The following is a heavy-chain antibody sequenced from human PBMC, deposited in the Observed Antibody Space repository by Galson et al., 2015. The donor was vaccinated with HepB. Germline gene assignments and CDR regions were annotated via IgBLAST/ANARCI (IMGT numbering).Heavy chain of an antibody. V-gene: IGHV4-34*01. J-gene: IGHJ5*02. CDR2: INHSGST. Sequence: SETLSLTCAVYGGSFSGYYWSWIRQPPGKGLEWIGEINHSGSTNYNPSLKSRVTISVDTSKNQFSLKLSSVTAADTAVYYCARGSSGATGYSNNWFDPWGQGTLVTVSS. CDR3: ARGSSGATGYSNNWFDP. CDR1: GGSFSGYY. D-gene: IGHD3-22*01.